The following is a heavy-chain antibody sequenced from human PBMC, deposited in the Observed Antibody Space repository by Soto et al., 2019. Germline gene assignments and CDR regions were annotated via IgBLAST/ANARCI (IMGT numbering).Heavy chain of an antibody. CDR2: IKIKTDGGTT. CDR1: GFTFSNAW. CDR3: TTVRYYFDC. D-gene: IGHD4-17*01. J-gene: IGHJ4*02. Sequence: GGSLRLSCAASGFTFSNAWLNWVRQAPGKGLEWVGRIKIKTDGGTTDYAAPVKGRFTISRDDSKNTLYLQMNSLKTEDTAVYYCTTVRYYFDCWGRGTLVTVSS. V-gene: IGHV3-15*07.